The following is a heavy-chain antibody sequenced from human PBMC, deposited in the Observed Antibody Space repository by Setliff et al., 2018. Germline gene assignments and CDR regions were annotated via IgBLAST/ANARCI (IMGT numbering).Heavy chain of an antibody. CDR3: VRPGGTTVVARHFDY. CDR1: ADSFTSMRYY. V-gene: IGHV4-39*01. D-gene: IGHD2-15*01. Sequence: TSETLSLTCTGSADSFTSMRYYWGWIRQAPGSGLEWIGSISSSGTPYYNASVESRVTISIDTSRNQFSLELRSVTVADTATYYCVRPGGTTVVARHFDYWGSGILVTVSS. J-gene: IGHJ4*01. CDR2: ISSSGTP.